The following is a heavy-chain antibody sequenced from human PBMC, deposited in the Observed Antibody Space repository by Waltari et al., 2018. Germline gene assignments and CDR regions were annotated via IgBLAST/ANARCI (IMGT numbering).Heavy chain of an antibody. CDR3: ARGVYYGSGSYYNGPYYFDY. J-gene: IGHJ4*02. Sequence: QVQLQESGPGLVKPSQTLSLTCTVSGGSISSGGYYWSWIRQHPGKGLEWIGYIYYSGSTYYTPSLKSRVTISVDTSKNQFSLKLSSVTAADTAVYYCARGVYYGSGSYYNGPYYFDYWGQGTLVTVSS. V-gene: IGHV4-31*03. CDR2: IYYSGST. D-gene: IGHD3-10*01. CDR1: GGSISSGGYY.